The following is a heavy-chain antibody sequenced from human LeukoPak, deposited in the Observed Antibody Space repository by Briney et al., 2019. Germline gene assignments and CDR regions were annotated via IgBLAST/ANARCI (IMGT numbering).Heavy chain of an antibody. Sequence: SGGSLRLSCAASGFTVSSNYMSWVSQAPGKGLEWVSVIYSGGSTYYADSVKGRFTISRDNSKNTLYLQMNSLRAEDTAVYYCARDCSGLYDYWGQGTLVTVSS. J-gene: IGHJ4*02. CDR1: GFTVSSNY. CDR3: ARDCSGLYDY. V-gene: IGHV3-66*01. D-gene: IGHD3-10*02. CDR2: IYSGGST.